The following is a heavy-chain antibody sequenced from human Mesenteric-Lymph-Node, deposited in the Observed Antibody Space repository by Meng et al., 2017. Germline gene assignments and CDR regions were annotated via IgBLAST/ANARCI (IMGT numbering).Heavy chain of an antibody. CDR3: ARVTGAMNYDILTGFDY. CDR2: VYISGST. CDR1: GGSISSYY. J-gene: IGHJ4*02. V-gene: IGHV4-4*07. Sequence: SETLSLTCTVSGGSISSYYWSWIRQPAGKGLEWIGRVYISGSTNYNPSLKSRVTMSVDTSNNQFSLKLSSVTAADTAVYYCARVTGAMNYDILTGFDYWGQGTLVTVSS. D-gene: IGHD3-9*01.